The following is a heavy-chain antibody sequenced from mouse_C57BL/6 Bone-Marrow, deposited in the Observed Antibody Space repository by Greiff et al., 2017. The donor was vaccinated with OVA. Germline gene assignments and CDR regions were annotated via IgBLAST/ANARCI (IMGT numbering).Heavy chain of an antibody. Sequence: EVQLQESGAELVRPGASVKLSCTASGFNIKDAYMHWVKQRPEQGLEWIGWIDPENGDTEYASKFQGKATITADTSSNTAYLQLSSLTSEDTAVYYCTSYGNFDYWGKGTTLTVSS. CDR2: IDPENGDT. D-gene: IGHD2-1*01. CDR1: GFNIKDAY. J-gene: IGHJ2*01. CDR3: TSYGNFDY. V-gene: IGHV14-4*01.